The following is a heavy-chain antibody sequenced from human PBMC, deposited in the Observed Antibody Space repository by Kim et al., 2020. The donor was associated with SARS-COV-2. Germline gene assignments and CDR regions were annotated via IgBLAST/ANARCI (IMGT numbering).Heavy chain of an antibody. CDR2: IWFDGSNK. V-gene: IGHV3-33*01. D-gene: IGHD3-10*01. CDR3: ARDPLGGSGSYY. Sequence: GGSLRLSCAASGFIFNNYAMHWVRQAPGKGLEWVAVIWFDGSNKYYADSVKGRFTISRDNSQYTLFLQMTSLRAEDTAVYYCARDPLGGSGSYYWGQGTLVTVSS. J-gene: IGHJ4*02. CDR1: GFIFNNYA.